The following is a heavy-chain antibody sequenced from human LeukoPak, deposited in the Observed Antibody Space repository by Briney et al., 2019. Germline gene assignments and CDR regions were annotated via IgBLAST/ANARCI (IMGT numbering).Heavy chain of an antibody. V-gene: IGHV3-11*01. D-gene: IGHD4-17*01. CDR1: GFTFSDYY. CDR2: ISSSGSTI. J-gene: IGHJ4*02. Sequence: GGSLRLSCAASGFTFSDYYMSWIRQAPGKGLGWVSYISSSGSTIYYADSVKGRFTISRDNAKNSLYLQMNSLRAEDTAVYYCAREGDYGDYRFDYWGQGTLVTVSS. CDR3: AREGDYGDYRFDY.